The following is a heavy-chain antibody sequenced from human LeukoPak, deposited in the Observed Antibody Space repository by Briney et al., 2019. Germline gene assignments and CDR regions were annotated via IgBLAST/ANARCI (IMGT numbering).Heavy chain of an antibody. CDR2: IDHSGRT. V-gene: IGHV4-34*01. D-gene: IGHD6-13*01. J-gene: IGHJ4*02. CDR1: GGSFSGYY. Sequence: SDTLSLTCAVYGGSFSGYYWSWIRQPPGKGLEWIGEIDHSGRTNSNASLKSRVTISVDMSKNQFSLRLSSVTAADTAVYYCARKSIVTAGRKPYDVWDQGTLVTVSP. CDR3: ARKSIVTAGRKPYDV.